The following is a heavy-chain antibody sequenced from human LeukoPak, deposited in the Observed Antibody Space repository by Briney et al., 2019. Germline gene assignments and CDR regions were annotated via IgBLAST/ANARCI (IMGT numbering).Heavy chain of an antibody. Sequence: GGSLRLSCAASGFTFSSYGMSWVRQAPGKGLEWVSAISGSGGSTYYADSVKGRFTISRDNSKNTLYLQMNSLRAEDTAVYYCARDSGRYGYYMDVWGKGTTVTVSS. CDR3: ARDSGRYGYYMDV. D-gene: IGHD1-26*01. CDR2: ISGSGGST. CDR1: GFTFSSYG. V-gene: IGHV3-23*01. J-gene: IGHJ6*04.